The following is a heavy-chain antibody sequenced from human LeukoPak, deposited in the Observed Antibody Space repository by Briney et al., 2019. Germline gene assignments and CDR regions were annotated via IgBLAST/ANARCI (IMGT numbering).Heavy chain of an antibody. CDR1: GYTFTGYY. CDR3: ARDGYCSGGSCYGWFDP. J-gene: IGHJ5*02. Sequence: ASVTVSCKASGYTFTGYYMHWVRQAPGQGLEWMGWINPNSGGTNYAQKFQGWVTMTRDTSISTAYMELSRLRSDDTAVYYCARDGYCSGGSCYGWFDPWGQGTLVTVSS. V-gene: IGHV1-2*04. CDR2: INPNSGGT. D-gene: IGHD2-15*01.